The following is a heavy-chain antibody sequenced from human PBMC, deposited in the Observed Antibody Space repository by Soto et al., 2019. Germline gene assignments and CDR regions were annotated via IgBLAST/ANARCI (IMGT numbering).Heavy chain of an antibody. CDR2: ISSSSSYI. V-gene: IGHV3-21*01. CDR3: ARDSSSAGYYFDF. J-gene: IGHJ4*02. CDR1: GFTFSSYS. Sequence: PGGSLRLSCAASGFTFSSYSMNWVRQAPGKGLEWVSSISSSSSYIYYADSVKGRFTISRDNAKNSLYLQMNSLRAEDTAVYYCARDSSSAGYYFDFWGQGTMVTVSS. D-gene: IGHD6-6*01.